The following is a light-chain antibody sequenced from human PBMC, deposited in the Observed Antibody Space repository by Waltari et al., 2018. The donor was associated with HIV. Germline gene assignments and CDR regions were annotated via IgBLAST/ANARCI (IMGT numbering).Light chain of an antibody. Sequence: DIVMNQSPDSLAVSLGERATINCKSTQSVFYSSNNRSYLAWFQQRPRQALKLLISWTYTREFGVTDRFTGSGSGTDFTLTISSLQAEDVAVYYCHQYYSPPYTFGQGTKLEI. CDR3: HQYYSPPYT. J-gene: IGKJ2*01. V-gene: IGKV4-1*01. CDR2: WTY. CDR1: QSVFYSSNNRSY.